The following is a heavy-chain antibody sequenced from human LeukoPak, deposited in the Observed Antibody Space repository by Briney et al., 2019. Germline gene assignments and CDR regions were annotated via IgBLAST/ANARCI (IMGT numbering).Heavy chain of an antibody. D-gene: IGHD3-10*01. Sequence: ASVKVSCKASGYTFTGYCMHWVRQAPGQGLEWMGWINPNSGGTNYAQKFQGRVTMTRDTSISTAYMELSRLRSDDTAVYYCARDFPQLLWFGDGVAYNWFDPWGQGTLVTVSS. CDR1: GYTFTGYC. J-gene: IGHJ5*02. CDR2: INPNSGGT. CDR3: ARDFPQLLWFGDGVAYNWFDP. V-gene: IGHV1-2*02.